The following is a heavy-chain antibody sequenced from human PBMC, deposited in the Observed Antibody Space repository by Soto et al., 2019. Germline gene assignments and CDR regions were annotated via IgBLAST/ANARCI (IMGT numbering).Heavy chain of an antibody. CDR2: ITYDGSNK. CDR3: AKDFLVVVVAASLDY. J-gene: IGHJ4*02. V-gene: IGHV3-30*18. CDR1: GFTFISYG. Sequence: QVQLVESGGGVVQPGRSLRLSCAASGFTFISYGMLWVRQAPGKGLEWVAVITYDGSNKYYADSVKGRFTISRDNSKNTLYLQMNSLRAEDTAVYYCAKDFLVVVVAASLDYWGQGTLVTVSS. D-gene: IGHD2-15*01.